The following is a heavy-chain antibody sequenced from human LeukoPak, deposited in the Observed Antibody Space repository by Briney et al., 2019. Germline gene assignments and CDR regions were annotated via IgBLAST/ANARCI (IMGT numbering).Heavy chain of an antibody. CDR1: GLTFSTFG. CDR2: ISGSAVIT. V-gene: IGHV3-23*01. Sequence: GGTLRLSCAASGLTFSTFGMTWVRQAPGKGLEWVSAISGSAVITFYADSVKGRFTISRDNSKNTLYLQMNSLRAEDTALYYCAKSRLSGINDAFDIWGQGTMVTVSS. D-gene: IGHD3-3*01. CDR3: AKSRLSGINDAFDI. J-gene: IGHJ3*02.